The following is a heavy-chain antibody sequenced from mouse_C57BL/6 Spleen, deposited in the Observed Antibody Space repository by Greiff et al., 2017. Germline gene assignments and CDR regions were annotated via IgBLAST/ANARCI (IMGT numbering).Heavy chain of an antibody. V-gene: IGHV14-3*01. CDR3: ARSHYGSSSYVDV. CDR2: IDPANGNT. J-gene: IGHJ1*03. CDR1: GFNIKNTY. Sequence: VQLQQSVAELVRPGASVKLSCTASGFNIKNTYMHWVKQRPEQGLEWIGKIDPANGNTKYAPKFQGKATITADTSTNTAYLQLSSLTSENTAIDYCARSHYGSSSYVDVWGKGTTVTVSS. D-gene: IGHD1-1*01.